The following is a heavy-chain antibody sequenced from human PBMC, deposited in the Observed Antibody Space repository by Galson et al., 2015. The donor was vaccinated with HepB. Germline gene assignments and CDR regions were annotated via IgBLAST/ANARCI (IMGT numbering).Heavy chain of an antibody. CDR3: ATRSGASGWYSYFQH. CDR2: MSDNGDNT. J-gene: IGHJ1*01. CDR1: GLTFSSYA. V-gene: IGHV3-23*01. D-gene: IGHD6-19*01. Sequence: SLRLSCAASGLTFSSYAIMWVRPAPGKGLEWDSGMSDNGDNTFYADSVKGRFTISRDISKNTVYLQMNSLRVEDTAVYYCATRSGASGWYSYFQHWGQGTLVTVSS.